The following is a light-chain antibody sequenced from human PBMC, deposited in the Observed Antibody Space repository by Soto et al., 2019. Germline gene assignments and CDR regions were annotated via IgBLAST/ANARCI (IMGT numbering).Light chain of an antibody. CDR2: AAS. CDR1: QDIGSD. Sequence: DIQMTHSPSSVSASVRDRVTITCRASQDIGSDLGWYQQKPGKAPKRLIYAASSLQSGVPSRFSGSGSGTDFTLTISSLQPEDFATYYCEQAGSFPITFGQGTRLEIK. V-gene: IGKV1-17*01. CDR3: EQAGSFPIT. J-gene: IGKJ5*01.